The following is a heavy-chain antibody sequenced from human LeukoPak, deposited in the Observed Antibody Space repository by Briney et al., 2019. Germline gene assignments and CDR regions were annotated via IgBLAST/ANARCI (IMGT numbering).Heavy chain of an antibody. D-gene: IGHD6-13*01. V-gene: IGHV3-53*01. Sequence: GGSLRLSCAASGFTVSSNYMSWVRQAPGKGLEWVSVIYSGGSTYYADSVKGRFTISRDNSKNTLYLQMNSLRAEDTAVYYCARGSSSWGAEYFQHWGQGTLVTVSS. J-gene: IGHJ1*01. CDR2: IYSGGST. CDR1: GFTVSSNY. CDR3: ARGSSSWGAEYFQH.